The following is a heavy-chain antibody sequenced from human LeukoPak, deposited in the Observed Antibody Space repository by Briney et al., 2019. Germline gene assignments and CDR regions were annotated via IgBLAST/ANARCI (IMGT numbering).Heavy chain of an antibody. CDR1: GFTLSDNG. V-gene: IGHV3-33*01. CDR3: ARDWPNRISAAGIWFDP. CDR2: IWYDGSNK. Sequence: GRSLRLSCAASGFTLSDNGMHWVRQAPGKGLEWVAVIWYDGSNKFYADSVKGRFTISRDNSKNTVYLEMNSLRVEDTAVYYCARDWPNRISAAGIWFDPWGQGPLVTVSS. J-gene: IGHJ5*02. D-gene: IGHD6-13*01.